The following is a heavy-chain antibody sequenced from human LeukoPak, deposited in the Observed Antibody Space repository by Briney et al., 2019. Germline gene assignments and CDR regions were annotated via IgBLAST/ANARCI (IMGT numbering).Heavy chain of an antibody. CDR1: GGAINSYH. D-gene: IGHD6-13*01. J-gene: IGHJ5*02. Sequence: SETLSLTCTVSGGAINSYHWTWIRQPPGKGLEWIASIYYIGSPKYNPSLESRVTISVDTSKNQFSLKVNSLTAADTAVYYCARGIAAAGPWGQGTLVTVSS. CDR2: IYYIGSP. V-gene: IGHV4-59*01. CDR3: ARGIAAAGP.